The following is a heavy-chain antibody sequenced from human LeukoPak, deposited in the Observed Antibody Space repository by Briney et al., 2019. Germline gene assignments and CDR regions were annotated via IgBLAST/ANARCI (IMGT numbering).Heavy chain of an antibody. CDR1: GGSISSYY. V-gene: IGHV4-4*07. J-gene: IGHJ3*02. CDR2: IYTSGST. D-gene: IGHD1-7*01. CDR3: ARENDDNWNYPGAFDI. Sequence: PSETLSLTCTVSGGSISSYYWSWIRQPAGKGLEWIGRIYTSGSTNYNPSLKSRVTMSVDTSKNQFSLKLSSVTAADTAVYYCARENDDNWNYPGAFDIWGQGTMVTVSS.